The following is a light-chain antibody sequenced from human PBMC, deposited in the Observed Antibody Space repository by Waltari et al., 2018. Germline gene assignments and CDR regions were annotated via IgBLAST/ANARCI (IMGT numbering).Light chain of an antibody. Sequence: QSVLTQPPSASGTPGQRVTISCSGSSSNIGSNYVYWYQQLPGTAPKLLIYRTKQRPSGVPDRFSGSKDGTSASLAISGLRSEDEADYYCAAWDDSLSGVVFGGGTKLTVL. CDR3: AAWDDSLSGVV. CDR1: SSNIGSNY. CDR2: RTK. V-gene: IGLV1-47*01. J-gene: IGLJ2*01.